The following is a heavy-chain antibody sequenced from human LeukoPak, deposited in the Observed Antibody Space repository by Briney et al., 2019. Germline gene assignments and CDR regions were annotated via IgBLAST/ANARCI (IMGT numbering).Heavy chain of an antibody. J-gene: IGHJ4*02. V-gene: IGHV4-61*02. Sequence: SQTLSLTCTVSGGSISSGSYYWSWIRQPAGKGLEWIGRIYTSGSTNYNPSLKSRATISVDTSKNQFSLKLSSVTAADTAVYYCARDNWGTIDYWGQGTLVTVSS. D-gene: IGHD7-27*01. CDR1: GGSISSGSYY. CDR2: IYTSGST. CDR3: ARDNWGTIDY.